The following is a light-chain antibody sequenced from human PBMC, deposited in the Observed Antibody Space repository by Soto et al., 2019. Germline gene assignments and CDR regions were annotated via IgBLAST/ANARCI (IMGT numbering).Light chain of an antibody. CDR1: SSDVGSYNY. V-gene: IGLV2-14*01. CDR3: SSYTSSSPL. J-gene: IGLJ1*01. CDR2: EVS. Sequence: QSVLPHPPSVCWSPGRSITISCTGTSSDVGSYNYVSWYQQHPGKAPKLMIYEVSDRPSGISSRFSGSKSGNTASLTISGLQTEEEADYYCSSYTSSSPLFGTGTKVTVL.